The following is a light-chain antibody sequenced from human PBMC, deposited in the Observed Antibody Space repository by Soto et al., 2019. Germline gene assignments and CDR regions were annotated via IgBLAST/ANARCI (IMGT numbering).Light chain of an antibody. Sequence: EIVLTQSPGTLALSPGERATLSCRASQSVSSSFLAWYQQKSGQAPRLLIYGASSRATGIPDRFSGSGSGTEFTLTISSLQSEDFAVYYCQQYNNWPPITFGQGTRLEN. CDR1: QSVSSSF. CDR3: QQYNNWPPIT. J-gene: IGKJ5*01. V-gene: IGKV3-20*01. CDR2: GAS.